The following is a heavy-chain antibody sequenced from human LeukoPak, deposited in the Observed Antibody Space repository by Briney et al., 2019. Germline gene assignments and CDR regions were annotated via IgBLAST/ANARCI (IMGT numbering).Heavy chain of an antibody. CDR1: GFTFSSYG. CDR3: AKVGPKSYFASGSYSDY. J-gene: IGHJ4*02. CDR2: ISVSDSGT. D-gene: IGHD3-10*01. V-gene: IGHV3-23*01. Sequence: PGGSLRLSCAASGFTFSSYGMHWVRQAPGKGLEWVSIISVSDSGTHYADSVKGRFSVSRDTSKNTVYLQMNSLKAEDTATYYCAKVGPKSYFASGSYSDYWGQGTLVTVSS.